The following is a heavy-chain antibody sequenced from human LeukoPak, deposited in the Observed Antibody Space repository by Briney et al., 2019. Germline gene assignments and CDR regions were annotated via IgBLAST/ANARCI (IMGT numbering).Heavy chain of an antibody. CDR1: GYTFTGYY. CDR3: ARGRNSGYDWGPSGGYYYYMDV. CDR2: INPNSGGT. J-gene: IGHJ6*03. V-gene: IGHV1-2*02. D-gene: IGHD5-12*01. Sequence: ASVKVSCKASGYTFTGYYMHWVRQAPGQGLEWMGWINPNSGGTNYAQKFQGRVTMTRDTSISTAYMELSRLRSDDTAVYYCARGRNSGYDWGPSGGYYYYMDVWGKGTTVTVSS.